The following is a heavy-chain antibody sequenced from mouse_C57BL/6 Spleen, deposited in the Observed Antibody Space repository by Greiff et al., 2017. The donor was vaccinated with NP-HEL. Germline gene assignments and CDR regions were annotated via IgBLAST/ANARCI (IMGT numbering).Heavy chain of an antibody. CDR3: ARRGTTVVAGRYFDV. CDR2: IYPGDGDT. J-gene: IGHJ1*03. CDR1: GYAFSSSW. D-gene: IGHD1-1*01. V-gene: IGHV1-82*01. Sequence: QVQLQQSGPELVKPGASVKISCKASGYAFSSSWMNWVKQRPGKGLEWIGRIYPGDGDTNYNGKFKGKATLTADKSSSTAYMQLSSLTSEDAAVYFCARRGTTVVAGRYFDVWGTGTTVTVSS.